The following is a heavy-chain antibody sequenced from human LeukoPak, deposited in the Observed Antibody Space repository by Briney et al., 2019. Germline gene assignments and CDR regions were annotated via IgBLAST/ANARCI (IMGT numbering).Heavy chain of an antibody. V-gene: IGHV3-23*01. CDR3: AKDFVGAVAGPIFDY. J-gene: IGHJ4*02. CDR1: GFTFSSYA. CDR2: ISGSGGST. D-gene: IGHD6-19*01. Sequence: GGSLRLSCAASGFTFSSYAMSWVRQAPGKGLEWVSAISGSGGSTYYADSVKGRFTISRDNSRNTLYLQMNSLRAEDTAVYYCAKDFVGAVAGPIFDYWGQGTLVTVSS.